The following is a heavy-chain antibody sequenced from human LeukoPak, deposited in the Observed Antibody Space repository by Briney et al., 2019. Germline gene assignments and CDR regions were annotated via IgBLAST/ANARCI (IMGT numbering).Heavy chain of an antibody. Sequence: GGSLRLSCAASGFTFSSYAMSWVRQAPGKGLEWVANIKQDGSEKYYVDSVKGRFTISRDNAKNSLNLQMNSLRAEDTAVYHCARADGYSGSHFDYWGQGTLVTVSS. CDR1: GFTFSSYA. CDR2: IKQDGSEK. V-gene: IGHV3-7*01. D-gene: IGHD1-26*01. J-gene: IGHJ4*02. CDR3: ARADGYSGSHFDY.